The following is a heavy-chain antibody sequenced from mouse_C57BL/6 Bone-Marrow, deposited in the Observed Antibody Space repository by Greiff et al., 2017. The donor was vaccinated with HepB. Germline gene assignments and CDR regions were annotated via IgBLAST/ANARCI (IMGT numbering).Heavy chain of an antibody. Sequence: DVKLVESGGGLVQPGGSLKLSCAASGFTFSDYYMYWVRQTPEKRLEWVAYISNGGGSTYYPDTVKGRFTISRDNAKNTLYLQMSRLKSEDTAMYYCASLYGNYGAMDYWGQGTSVTVSS. D-gene: IGHD2-1*01. CDR2: ISNGGGST. CDR3: ASLYGNYGAMDY. J-gene: IGHJ4*01. V-gene: IGHV5-12*01. CDR1: GFTFSDYY.